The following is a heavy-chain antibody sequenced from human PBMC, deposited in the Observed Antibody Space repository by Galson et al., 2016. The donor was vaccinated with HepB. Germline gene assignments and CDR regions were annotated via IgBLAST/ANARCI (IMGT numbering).Heavy chain of an antibody. CDR2: IYPADSDA. D-gene: IGHD6-19*01. V-gene: IGHV5-51*01. J-gene: IGHJ3*02. CDR3: ARRQPRGWASNGFDI. Sequence: QSGAEVKKPGESLKISCKGSGYSFSSYWIAWVRQMPGKGLEWMGIIYPADSDATYSPSFQGQVTISADKYVSTAYLQWSSLKASDTAMYYCARRQPRGWASNGFDIWGQGTMVTVSP. CDR1: GYSFSSYW.